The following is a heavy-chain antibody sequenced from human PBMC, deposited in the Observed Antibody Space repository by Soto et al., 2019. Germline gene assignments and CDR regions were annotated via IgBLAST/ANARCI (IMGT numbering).Heavy chain of an antibody. J-gene: IGHJ5*01. V-gene: IGHV6-1*01. Sequence: SQTLSLTCAISGDIDSSNSPAWNWIRQSPSRGLEWLGRTYYRSKRYKEYAAYMKSRITINQDNTKNQSSQPLNSLSPEDTAVYYCGRGVDWLDSWGQGSLVTVSS. CDR3: GRGVDWLDS. CDR2: TYYRSKRYK. CDR1: GDIDSSNSPA.